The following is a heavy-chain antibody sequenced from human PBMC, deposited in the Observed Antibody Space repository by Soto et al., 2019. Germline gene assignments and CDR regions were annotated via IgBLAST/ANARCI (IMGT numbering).Heavy chain of an antibody. Sequence: SETLSLTCTVSGCSISSYYWSWIRQPPGKGLEWIGYIYYSGSTNYNPSLKSRVTISVDASKNQFSLKLSSVTAADTAVYCCARHSPRAGLYDYIWGSYRQQYYFDYWGQGTLVTVSS. J-gene: IGHJ4*02. D-gene: IGHD3-16*02. CDR1: GCSISSYY. V-gene: IGHV4-59*08. CDR3: ARHSPRAGLYDYIWGSYRQQYYFDY. CDR2: IYYSGST.